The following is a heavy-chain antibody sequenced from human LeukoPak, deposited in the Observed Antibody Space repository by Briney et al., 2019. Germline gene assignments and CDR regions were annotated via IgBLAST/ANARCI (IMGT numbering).Heavy chain of an antibody. CDR1: GYSFTSYY. CDR3: ARGPAPHYYYMDV. J-gene: IGHJ6*03. V-gene: IGHV1-46*01. CDR2: INPSGSST. Sequence: GASVKVSCKASGYSFTSYYMHWVRQAPGQGLEWMGLINPSGSSTTYAQKFQGRVTMTRDMFTSTDYMELTSLTSDDTAVYYCARGPAPHYYYMDVWGKGTTVTVSS.